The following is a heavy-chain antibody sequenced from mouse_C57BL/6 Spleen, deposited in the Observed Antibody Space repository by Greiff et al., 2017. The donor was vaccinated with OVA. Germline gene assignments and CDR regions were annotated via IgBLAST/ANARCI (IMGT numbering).Heavy chain of an antibody. V-gene: IGHV5-9*01. CDR1: GFTFSSYT. D-gene: IGHD2-5*01. CDR3: ARQAYYSNYFDY. Sequence: EVQLQQSGGGLVKPGGSLKLSCAASGFTFSSYTMSWVRQTPEKRLEWVATISGGGGNTYYPDSVKGRFTISRDNAKNTLYLQMSSLRSEDTALYYCARQAYYSNYFDYWGQGTTLTVSS. CDR2: ISGGGGNT. J-gene: IGHJ2*01.